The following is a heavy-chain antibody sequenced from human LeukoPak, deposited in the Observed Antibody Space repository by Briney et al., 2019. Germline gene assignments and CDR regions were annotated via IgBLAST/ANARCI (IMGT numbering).Heavy chain of an antibody. CDR2: TYYMSKWYT. D-gene: IGHD2-8*02. CDR1: GDSVSSNSAA. CDR3: ARDQPWTTGFDI. V-gene: IGHV6-1*01. Sequence: SQTLSLTCAISGDSVSSNSAAWNWIRQSPSRGLEWLGRTYYMSKWYTDYAVSVKSRIIINPDTSKNQFSLQLNSVTPEDTAVYFCARDQPWTTGFDIWGQGTMVTVSS. J-gene: IGHJ3*02.